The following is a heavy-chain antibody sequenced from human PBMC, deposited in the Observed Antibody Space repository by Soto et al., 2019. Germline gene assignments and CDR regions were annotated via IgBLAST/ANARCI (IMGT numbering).Heavy chain of an antibody. CDR1: GFTFSDAA. Sequence: VGSLRLSCVSSGFTFSDAAIHCVRQAPGQGMEWIGRIRGKTNNYVTAFSASVEGRFTLSRDDSRNTTYLEMQSLRVGDTAVYFCTASPYWGQGALVTVSS. V-gene: IGHV3-73*01. CDR3: TASPY. CDR2: IRGKTNNYVT. J-gene: IGHJ4*02.